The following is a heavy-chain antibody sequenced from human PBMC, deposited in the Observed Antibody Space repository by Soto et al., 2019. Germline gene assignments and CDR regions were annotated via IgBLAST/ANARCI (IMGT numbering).Heavy chain of an antibody. CDR3: AKDNGNYGSGSFSP. J-gene: IGHJ5*02. CDR1: GFTFGSYA. Sequence: EVQLLESGGGLVQPGGSLRLSCAASGFTFGSYAMSWVRQAPGKGLEWVSLISGTGDSSEYANSVKGRFTISRDYSKTTVFLQMNSLRAEDTAVYFCAKDNGNYGSGSFSPWGQGTRFTVS. D-gene: IGHD3-10*01. CDR2: ISGTGDSS. V-gene: IGHV3-23*01.